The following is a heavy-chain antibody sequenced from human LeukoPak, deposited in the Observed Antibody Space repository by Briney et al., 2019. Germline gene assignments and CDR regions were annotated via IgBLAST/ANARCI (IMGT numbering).Heavy chain of an antibody. Sequence: GGSLRLSCAASGFTFNNYAMHWVRQAPGKGLEWVAIISHNGGYNYYADSVKGRFTISGDNAKNSLYLQMNSLRAEDTAVYYCARDRYYYDSSGYYVWGKGTTVTVSS. CDR3: ARDRYYYDSSGYYV. CDR2: ISHNGGYN. CDR1: GFTFNNYA. V-gene: IGHV3-30*04. D-gene: IGHD3-22*01. J-gene: IGHJ6*04.